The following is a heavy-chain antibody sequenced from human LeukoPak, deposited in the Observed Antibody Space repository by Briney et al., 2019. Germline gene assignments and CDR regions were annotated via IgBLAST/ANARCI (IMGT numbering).Heavy chain of an antibody. CDR2: IWFDGSHQ. CDR1: GVTFSSYG. J-gene: IGHJ6*03. D-gene: IGHD3-3*01. CDR3: SKTSLSDSSGHYYYMDV. Sequence: PGGSLRLSCAASGVTFSSYGMHWVRQAPGKGLEWVAFIWFDGSHQYYADSMKGRFSISRDNSKNTVFLQMYSLTPDDTAVYFCSKTSLSDSSGHYYYMDVWGKGTTVTISS. V-gene: IGHV3-30*02.